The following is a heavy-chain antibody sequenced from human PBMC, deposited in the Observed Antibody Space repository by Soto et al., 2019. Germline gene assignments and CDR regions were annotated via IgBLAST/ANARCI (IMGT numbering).Heavy chain of an antibody. CDR3: ERVYGIVGVDY. D-gene: IGHD1-26*01. V-gene: IGHV4-61*01. Sequence: SETLSLTCTVSGGSVSSDTYYWTWIRQSPGKGLEWIGLIYYSGSTNYNPSLRSRVTISVDTSKNQFSLKLSSVTAADTAVYYCERVYGIVGVDYWGQGTLVTVSS. CDR2: IYYSGST. J-gene: IGHJ4*02. CDR1: GGSVSSDTYY.